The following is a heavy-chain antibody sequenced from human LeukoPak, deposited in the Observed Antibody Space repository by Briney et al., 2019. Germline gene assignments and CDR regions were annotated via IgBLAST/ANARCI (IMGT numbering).Heavy chain of an antibody. J-gene: IGHJ4*02. D-gene: IGHD3-10*01. CDR3: AKESGVNTNDFDY. CDR2: INSDGSST. CDR1: GFTFSSYW. V-gene: IGHV3-74*01. Sequence: PAGSLRLSCAASGFTFSSYWMHWVRQAPGKGLVWVSRINSDGSSTSYADSVKGRFTISRDNAKNTLYLQMNSLRAEDTAVYYCAKESGVNTNDFDYWGQGTLVTVPS.